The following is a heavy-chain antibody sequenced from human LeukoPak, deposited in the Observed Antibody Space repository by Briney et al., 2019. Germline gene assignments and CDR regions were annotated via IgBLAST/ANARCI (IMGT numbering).Heavy chain of an antibody. Sequence: GGSLRLSCAASGFTFSSHSMNWVRQAPGKGLEWVSSISSSSSYIYYADSVKGRFTISRDNAKNSLYLQMNSLRAEDTAVYYCARRYCSSTSCYDTPFDYWGQGTLVTVSS. V-gene: IGHV3-21*01. CDR3: ARRYCSSTSCYDTPFDY. J-gene: IGHJ4*02. D-gene: IGHD2-2*01. CDR2: ISSSSSYI. CDR1: GFTFSSHS.